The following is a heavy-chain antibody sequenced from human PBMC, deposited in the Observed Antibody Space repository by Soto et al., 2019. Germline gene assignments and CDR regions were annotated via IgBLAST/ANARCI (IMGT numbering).Heavy chain of an antibody. CDR2: IKEDGSQI. CDR3: ASQGVAAAGLDF. CDR1: GFTFSGYW. V-gene: IGHV3-7*03. Sequence: GGSLRLCCAASGFTFSGYWMNWVRQAPGKGLEWVASIKEDGSQIHSVDSLKGRFTISRDNAKNSLYLQMSSLRAEDTAVYYCASQGVAAAGLDFWGQGTTVTVSS. D-gene: IGHD6-13*01. J-gene: IGHJ6*02.